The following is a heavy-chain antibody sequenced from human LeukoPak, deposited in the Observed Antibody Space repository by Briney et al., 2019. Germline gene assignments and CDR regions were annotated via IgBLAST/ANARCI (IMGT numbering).Heavy chain of an antibody. CDR3: VKEQNTGWYRVADY. CDR2: ISYDGSEI. D-gene: IGHD6-19*01. CDR1: GFVSSDCG. Sequence: GRSLRLSCAASGFVSSDCGMHWGRQAPGKGLEWVAVISYDGSEIHYADSVKGRFVISRDISKSTLHLQMNSLRVEDTAVYHCVKEQNTGWYRVADYWGQGTLVAVSS. V-gene: IGHV3-30*18. J-gene: IGHJ4*02.